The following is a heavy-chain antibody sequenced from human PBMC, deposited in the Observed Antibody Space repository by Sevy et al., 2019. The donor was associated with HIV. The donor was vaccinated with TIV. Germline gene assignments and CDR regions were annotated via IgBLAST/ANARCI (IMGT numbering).Heavy chain of an antibody. V-gene: IGHV1-18*01. CDR3: ARVPTYYYGSSTYFDY. CDR2: IGVYNGNS. D-gene: IGHD3-10*01. J-gene: IGHJ4*02. Sequence: ASVKVSCKASGFSFSSYGFTWVRQAPGQGLEWIGWIGVYNGNSNSAQRLQGRVTLTTDTSTSTVYMELSGLKSDDTAVYYCARVPTYYYGSSTYFDYWGQGTPVTVSS. CDR1: GFSFSSYG.